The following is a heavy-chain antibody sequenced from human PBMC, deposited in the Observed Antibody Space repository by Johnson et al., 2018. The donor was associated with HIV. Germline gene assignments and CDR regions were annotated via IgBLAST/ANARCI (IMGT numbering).Heavy chain of an antibody. Sequence: QVHLVESGGGLVKPGGSLRLSCAASGITFSDYYMSWIRQAPGKGLEWVSYISSSGSTIYYADSVKGRFTVSRDNAKNSLYLQMNSLRAEDTAVYYCAGTYDVLDGFDIWGQGTMVTVSS. CDR3: AGTYDVLDGFDI. CDR1: GITFSDYY. CDR2: ISSSGSTI. D-gene: IGHD5-12*01. V-gene: IGHV3-11*04. J-gene: IGHJ3*02.